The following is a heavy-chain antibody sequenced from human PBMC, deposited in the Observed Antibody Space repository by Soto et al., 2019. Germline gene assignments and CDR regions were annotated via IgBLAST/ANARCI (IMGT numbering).Heavy chain of an antibody. CDR2: IYPGDSDT. Sequence: GESLKISCKGSGYSFTSYWIGWVRQMPGKGLEWMGIIYPGDSDTRYSPSFQGQVTISADKSISTAYLQWSSLKASDTAMYYCARAVVVVAGYYYYMDVWGKGTTVTVSS. D-gene: IGHD2-15*01. V-gene: IGHV5-51*01. J-gene: IGHJ6*03. CDR1: GYSFTSYW. CDR3: ARAVVVVAGYYYYMDV.